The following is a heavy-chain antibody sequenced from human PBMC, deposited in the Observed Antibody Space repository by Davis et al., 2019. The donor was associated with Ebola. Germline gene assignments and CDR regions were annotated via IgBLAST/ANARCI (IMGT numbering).Heavy chain of an antibody. CDR2: IYYSGST. V-gene: IGHV4-59*01. J-gene: IGHJ5*02. Sequence: MPSETLSLTCTVSGGSISSYYWSWIRQPPGKGLEWIGYIYYSGSTNYNPSLKSRVTISVDTSKNQFSLKLSSVTAADTAVYYCARNQGFYCSSTSCYFGGTRFDPWGQGTLVTVSS. CDR1: GGSISSYY. D-gene: IGHD2-2*01. CDR3: ARNQGFYCSSTSCYFGGTRFDP.